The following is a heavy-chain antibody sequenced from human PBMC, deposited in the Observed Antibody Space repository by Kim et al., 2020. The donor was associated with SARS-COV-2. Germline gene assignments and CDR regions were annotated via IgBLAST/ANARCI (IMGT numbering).Heavy chain of an antibody. CDR2: IFYNGNT. CDR3: ARGKVGATHDY. Sequence: SETLSLTCTVSGGSISNYYWSWIRQFPGMRLEWIGYIFYNGNTNYNPSLKSRVTISVDTSKNQFSLRLSSVTAADTAVYYCARGKVGATHDYWGQGNLV. J-gene: IGHJ4*02. D-gene: IGHD1-26*01. CDR1: GGSISNYY. V-gene: IGHV4-59*13.